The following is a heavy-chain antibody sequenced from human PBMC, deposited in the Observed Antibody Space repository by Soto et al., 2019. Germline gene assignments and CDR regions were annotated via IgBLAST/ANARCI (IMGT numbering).Heavy chain of an antibody. Sequence: ASVKVSCKASGYTFTTYYMHWVRQAPGQGLEWMGIINPSGGSTSYAQQFQGRVTMTTDTSTSTVYMELSSLRSEDTAVYYCARGDSTHYYGSGSPDYWGQGTLVTVSS. CDR3: ARGDSTHYYGSGSPDY. J-gene: IGHJ4*02. D-gene: IGHD3-10*01. CDR1: GYTFTTYY. V-gene: IGHV1-46*01. CDR2: INPSGGST.